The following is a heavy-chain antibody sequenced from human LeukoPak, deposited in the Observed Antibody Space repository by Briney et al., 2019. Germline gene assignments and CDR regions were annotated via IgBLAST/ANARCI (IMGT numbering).Heavy chain of an antibody. J-gene: IGHJ4*02. CDR2: IIPIFGTA. CDR3: ARSGILGLGNGQYYFDY. Sequence: ASVKVSCKASGGTFSSYAISRVRQAPGQGLEWMGGIIPIFGTANYAQRFQGRVTITTDESTSTAYMELSSLRSEDTAVYYCARSGILGLGNGQYYFDYWGQGTLVTVSS. CDR1: GGTFSSYA. D-gene: IGHD4-23*01. V-gene: IGHV1-69*05.